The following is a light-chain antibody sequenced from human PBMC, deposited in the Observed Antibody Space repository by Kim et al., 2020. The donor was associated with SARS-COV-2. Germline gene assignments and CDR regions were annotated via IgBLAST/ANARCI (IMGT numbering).Light chain of an antibody. CDR1: SLRSYY. Sequence: ALGQTVRITCQGGSLRSYYASWYQQKPGQAPVLVIYGKNNRPTGIPDRFSGSSSGNTASLTITGAQAEDEADYYCYSRDSSVNHVVFGGGTKLTVL. CDR3: YSRDSSVNHVV. J-gene: IGLJ2*01. CDR2: GKN. V-gene: IGLV3-19*01.